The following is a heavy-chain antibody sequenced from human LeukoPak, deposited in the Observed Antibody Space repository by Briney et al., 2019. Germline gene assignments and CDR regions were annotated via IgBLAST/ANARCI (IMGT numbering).Heavy chain of an antibody. CDR2: INSDGSST. J-gene: IGHJ4*02. D-gene: IGHD3-16*02. CDR1: GFTFSSYW. V-gene: IGHV3-74*01. CDR3: ARLQYYDYVWGSYRKHYYFDY. Sequence: PGGSLRLSCAASGFTFSSYWMHWVRQAPGKGLVWVSRINSDGSSTSYADSVKGRFTISRDNAKNTLYLQMNSLRAEDTAVYYCARLQYYDYVWGSYRKHYYFDYWGQGTLVTVSS.